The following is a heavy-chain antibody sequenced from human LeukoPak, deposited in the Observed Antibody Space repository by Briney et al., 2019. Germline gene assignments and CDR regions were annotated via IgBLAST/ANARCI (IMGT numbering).Heavy chain of an antibody. D-gene: IGHD3-22*01. Sequence: PSETLSLTCTVSGGSISSYYWSWIWQPPGKGLEWIGYIYYSGSTNYNPSLKSRVTMSVDTSKNQFSLKLSSVTAADTAVYYCARDRYYYDSSGYVFDYWGQGTLVTVSS. J-gene: IGHJ4*02. CDR2: IYYSGST. CDR1: GGSISSYY. CDR3: ARDRYYYDSSGYVFDY. V-gene: IGHV4-59*12.